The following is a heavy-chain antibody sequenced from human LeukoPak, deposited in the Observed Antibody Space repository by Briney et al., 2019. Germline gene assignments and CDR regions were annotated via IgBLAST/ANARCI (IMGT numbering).Heavy chain of an antibody. CDR3: ARVILRCGGGSCYRDAFDI. D-gene: IGHD2-15*01. V-gene: IGHV4-34*01. CDR2: INHSGST. CDR1: GGSFSGYY. Sequence: SETLSLTCAVYGGSFSGYYWSWIRQPPGKGLEWIGEINHSGSTNYNPSLKSRVTISVDTSKNQFSLKLSSVTAADTAVYYCARVILRCGGGSCYRDAFDIWGQGTMVTVSS. J-gene: IGHJ3*02.